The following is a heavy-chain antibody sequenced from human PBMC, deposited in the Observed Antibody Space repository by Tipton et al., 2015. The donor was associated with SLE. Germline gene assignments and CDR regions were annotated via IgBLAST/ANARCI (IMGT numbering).Heavy chain of an antibody. CDR2: IYHSGST. CDR3: ARGPGQGSGSAFDI. CDR1: GVSIYSSNW. V-gene: IGHV4-4*02. D-gene: IGHD3-10*01. J-gene: IGHJ3*02. Sequence: TLSLTCTVSGVSIYSSNWWTWVRQPPGKGLEWIGEIYHSGSTNYNPSLKSRVTISVDKSKNQFSLKLSSVTAADTAVYYCARGPGQGSGSAFDIWGQGTMVTVSS.